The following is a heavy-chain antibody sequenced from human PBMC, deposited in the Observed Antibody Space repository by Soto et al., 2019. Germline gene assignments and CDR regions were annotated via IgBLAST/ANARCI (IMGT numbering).Heavy chain of an antibody. CDR1: GFIFKNYG. J-gene: IGHJ4*02. Sequence: QVQLVDSGGGVAQPEMSLRLSCAASGFIFKNYGMHWVRQAPRKGLEWVTFISNDGSTKYYADSVKGRFTISRDNSKNTLYLQMNSLKPEDTAVYYCAKVPLRPTTIDYWGQGTLVTVSS. CDR2: ISNDGSTK. CDR3: AKVPLRPTTIDY. D-gene: IGHD3-16*01. V-gene: IGHV3-30*18.